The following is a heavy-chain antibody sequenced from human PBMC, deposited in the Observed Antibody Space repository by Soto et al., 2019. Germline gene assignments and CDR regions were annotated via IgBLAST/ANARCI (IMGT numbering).Heavy chain of an antibody. Sequence: QVHLVQSGAEVKKPGASVKVSCKASGYTFTSYGITWVRQAHGQGLEWMGWISAHNGNTDYAQKLQGRVIVTRDTSTSTAYMELRSLISDDTAVYDCARGRDGDYWGQGALVTVSS. J-gene: IGHJ4*02. D-gene: IGHD6-6*01. CDR3: ARGRDGDY. CDR1: GYTFTSYG. V-gene: IGHV1-18*01. CDR2: ISAHNGNT.